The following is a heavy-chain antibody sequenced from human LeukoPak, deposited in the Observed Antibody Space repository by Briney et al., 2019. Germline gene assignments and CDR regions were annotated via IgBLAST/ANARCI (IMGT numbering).Heavy chain of an antibody. J-gene: IGHJ6*02. D-gene: IGHD4-11*01. CDR1: GGTFSSYA. V-gene: IGHV1-69*13. CDR2: IIPIFGTA. CDR3: ARVYSNPTYHGMDV. Sequence: GASVKVSCKASGGTFSSYAISWVRQAPGQGLKWMGGIIPIFGTANYAQKFQGRVTITADESTSTAYMELSSLRSEDTAVYYCARVYSNPTYHGMDVWGQGTTVTVSS.